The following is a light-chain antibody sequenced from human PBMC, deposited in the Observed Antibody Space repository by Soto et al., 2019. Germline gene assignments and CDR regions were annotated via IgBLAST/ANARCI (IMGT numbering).Light chain of an antibody. CDR2: AAS. V-gene: IGKV1-39*01. Sequence: DIQVAQFPSSLSASVGDRVTITGATSQNITTHLNWYRQKSGELPRLLIHAASTLASGLSSRFSGSGSGSAFTLTSASLQTADLETDYCQQSNDAPHTFGLG. J-gene: IGKJ4*01. CDR1: QNITTH. CDR3: QQSNDAPHT.